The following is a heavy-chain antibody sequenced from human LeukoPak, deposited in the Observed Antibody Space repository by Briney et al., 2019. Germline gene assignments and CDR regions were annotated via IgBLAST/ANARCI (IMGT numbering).Heavy chain of an antibody. J-gene: IGHJ3*02. CDR3: AGRRYCSGGSCYSEGAFDI. Sequence: GGSLRLSCAASGSTFSSYGMHWVRQAPGKGLEWVAVIWYDGSNKYYADSVKGRFTISRDNSKNTLYLQMNSLRAEDTAVYYCAGRRYCSGGSCYSEGAFDIWGQGTMVTVSS. D-gene: IGHD2-15*01. CDR2: IWYDGSNK. V-gene: IGHV3-33*01. CDR1: GSTFSSYG.